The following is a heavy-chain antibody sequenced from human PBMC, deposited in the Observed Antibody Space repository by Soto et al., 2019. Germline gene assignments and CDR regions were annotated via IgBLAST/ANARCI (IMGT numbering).Heavy chain of an antibody. Sequence: SETLSLTCAVYGGSFSSYYWSWIRQPPGKGLEWIGEINHSGRTNYNPSLKSRVTISVDTSKNQFSLKLSSVTASDTAVYYCARGQGSSRTYYFDYWGQGTLVTVSS. CDR2: INHSGRT. V-gene: IGHV4-34*01. D-gene: IGHD6-13*01. CDR1: GGSFSSYY. J-gene: IGHJ4*02. CDR3: ARGQGSSRTYYFDY.